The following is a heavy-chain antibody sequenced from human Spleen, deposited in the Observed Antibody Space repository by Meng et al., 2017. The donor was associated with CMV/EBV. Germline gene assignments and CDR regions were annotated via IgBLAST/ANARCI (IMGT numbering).Heavy chain of an antibody. D-gene: IGHD2/OR15-2a*01. CDR3: ARVYGGYDS. CDR2: IKQDGSEK. Sequence: RLSCAASGFTFGSYWMSWGRQAPGRGLEWVANIKQDGSEKYFVDSVKGRFAISRDNAKNSLYLQMNSLTVADTAIYYCARVYGGYDSWGQGILVTVSS. CDR1: GFTFGSYW. J-gene: IGHJ4*02. V-gene: IGHV3-7*01.